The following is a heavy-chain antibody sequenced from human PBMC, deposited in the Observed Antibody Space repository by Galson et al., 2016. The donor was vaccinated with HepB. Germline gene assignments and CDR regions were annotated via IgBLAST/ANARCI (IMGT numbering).Heavy chain of an antibody. CDR2: ITRSADLI. V-gene: IGHV3-48*03. J-gene: IGHJ4*01. D-gene: IGHD2-21*02. Sequence: SLRLSCAASGFSFSSYAMNWVRQAPGKGLEWIAYITRSADLIYYADSVKGRFIISRDNAKRSLYLQMHSLRDEDTAVYYCARDDLVSDCGGDCYAVHFDFWGHGTLVTVSS. CDR3: ARDDLVSDCGGDCYAVHFDF. CDR1: GFSFSSYA.